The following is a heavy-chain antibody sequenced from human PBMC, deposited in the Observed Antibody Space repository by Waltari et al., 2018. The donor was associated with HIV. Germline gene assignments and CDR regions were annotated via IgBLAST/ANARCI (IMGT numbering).Heavy chain of an antibody. CDR2: ISPIFGTA. J-gene: IGHJ6*02. CDR3: ARRGYSGYDKEGYYYYGMDV. V-gene: IGHV1-69*06. CDR1: GGTFSSYA. D-gene: IGHD5-12*01. Sequence: QVQLVQSGAELKKPGSSVKVSCKASGGTFSSYAISWLRQAPGQGLGWMGGISPIFGTANYAQKFQGRVTITADKSTSTAYMELSSLRSEDTAVYYCARRGYSGYDKEGYYYYGMDVWGQGTTVTVSS.